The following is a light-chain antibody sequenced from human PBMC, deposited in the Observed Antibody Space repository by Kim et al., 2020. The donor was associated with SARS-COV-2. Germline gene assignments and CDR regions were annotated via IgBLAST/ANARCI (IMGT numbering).Light chain of an antibody. CDR2: DVN. Sequence: GQSLPISCTGTGSGVGNYNYVSWYQHHPGAAPKLMIYDVNKRPSGISHRFFGSKSGNTASLTISGLQAEDEAYYYCYSYASSSTLIFGGGTQLTVL. CDR3: YSYASSSTLI. J-gene: IGLJ2*01. CDR1: GSGVGNYNY. V-gene: IGLV2-14*03.